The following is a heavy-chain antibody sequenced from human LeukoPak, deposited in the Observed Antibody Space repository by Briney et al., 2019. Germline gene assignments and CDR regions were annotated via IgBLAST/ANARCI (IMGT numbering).Heavy chain of an antibody. CDR2: INPSGGST. J-gene: IGHJ6*02. V-gene: IGHV1-46*01. D-gene: IGHD6-19*01. Sequence: ASVKVSCKASGYTFTSYYMHWVRQAPGQGLEWMGIINPSGGSTSYAQKFQGRVTMTRDTSTSTVYMELSSLRSEDTAVYYCARDRGGGWYYYYYGMDVWDQGTTVTVSS. CDR3: ARDRGGGWYYYYYGMDV. CDR1: GYTFTSYY.